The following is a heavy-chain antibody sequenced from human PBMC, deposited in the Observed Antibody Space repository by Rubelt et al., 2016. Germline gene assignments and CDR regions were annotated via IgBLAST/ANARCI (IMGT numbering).Heavy chain of an antibody. J-gene: IGHJ4*02. V-gene: IGHV2-5*02. D-gene: IGHD6-13*01. Sequence: QITLKESGPTLVKPTQTLTLTCTFSGFSLSTSGVGVGWIRQPPGKALEWLALIYWDDDKRYSPSLKSRLTITKDTSKNQVVLTMTNMDPVDTATYYCAHSVSEAIIAAAGTYFDYWGQGTLVTVSS. CDR3: AHSVSEAIIAAAGTYFDY. CDR2: IYWDDDK. CDR1: GFSLSTSGVG.